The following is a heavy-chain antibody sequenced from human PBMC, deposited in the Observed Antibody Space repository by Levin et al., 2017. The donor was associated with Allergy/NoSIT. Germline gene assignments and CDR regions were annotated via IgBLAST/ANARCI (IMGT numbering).Heavy chain of an antibody. CDR2: IYPGDSDT. Sequence: KVSCQGSGYSFTSYWIGWVRQTPGKGLEWMGIIYPGDSDTSYSPSFQGQVTISADKSISTAFLQWSSLKASDTAIYYCARRGTRDYYYYMDVWGKGTTVTVSS. CDR3: ARRGTRDYYYYMDV. V-gene: IGHV5-51*01. CDR1: GYSFTSYW. J-gene: IGHJ6*03. D-gene: IGHD1-1*01.